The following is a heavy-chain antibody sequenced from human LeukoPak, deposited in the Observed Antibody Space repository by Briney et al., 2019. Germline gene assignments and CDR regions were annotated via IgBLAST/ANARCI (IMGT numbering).Heavy chain of an antibody. D-gene: IGHD3-10*01. CDR2: IYSGGST. V-gene: IGHV3-66*01. CDR3: AREYRGEYCFAY. J-gene: IGHJ4*02. CDR1: GFTVSSNY. Sequence: PGGSLRLSCAASGFTVSSNYMSWVRQAPGKGLEWVSVIYSGGSTYYADSVKGRFAISRDNSKNTLYLQMNSLRAEDAAVYYCAREYRGEYCFAYWGQGTLVTVSS.